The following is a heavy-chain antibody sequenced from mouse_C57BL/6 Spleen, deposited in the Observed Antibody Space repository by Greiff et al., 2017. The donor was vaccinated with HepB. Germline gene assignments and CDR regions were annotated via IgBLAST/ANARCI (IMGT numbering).Heavy chain of an antibody. CDR2: IWGVGST. D-gene: IGHD1-1*01. V-gene: IGHV2-6*01. J-gene: IGHJ3*01. CDR1: GFSLTSYG. Sequence: QVTLKESGPGLVAPSQSLSITCTVSGFSLTSYGVDWVRQSPGKGLEWLGVIWGVGSTNYNSALKSRLSISKDNSKSQVFLKMNSLQTDDTAMYYCASYYYGSSSWFAYWGQGTLVTVSA. CDR3: ASYYYGSSSWFAY.